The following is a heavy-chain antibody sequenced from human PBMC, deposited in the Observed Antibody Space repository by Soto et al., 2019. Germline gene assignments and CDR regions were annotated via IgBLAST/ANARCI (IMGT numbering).Heavy chain of an antibody. J-gene: IGHJ4*02. CDR2: MDHSGST. V-gene: IGHV4-34*01. CDR1: GGSFSAYY. CDR3: ARGRVGYFDWLTPKLYYFDY. Sequence: PSETLSLTCAVYGGSFSAYYWSWIRQPPGKGLERIEEMDHSGSTNYNPSLKSRVTISVDTSMTQFSLKLSSVTAADPAVYYCARGRVGYFDWLTPKLYYFDYWGPGTLVTVSS. D-gene: IGHD3-9*01.